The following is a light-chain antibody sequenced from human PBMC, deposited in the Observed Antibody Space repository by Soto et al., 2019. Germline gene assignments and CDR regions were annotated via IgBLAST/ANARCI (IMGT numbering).Light chain of an antibody. J-gene: IGKJ5*01. CDR1: QSFSNNY. CDR3: QQFGSSLLT. Sequence: EIVLTQSPGTLSLSPGERATLSCRASQSFSNNYLAWYQQKPGQAPRLIIYGASSRATGIPDRFSGSGSGTDFTLTISRLEPEDVAVYYCQQFGSSLLTFGQGTRLEIK. V-gene: IGKV3-20*01. CDR2: GAS.